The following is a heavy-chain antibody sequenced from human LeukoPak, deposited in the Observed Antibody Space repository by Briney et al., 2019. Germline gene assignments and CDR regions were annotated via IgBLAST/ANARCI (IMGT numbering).Heavy chain of an antibody. Sequence: SQTLSLTCTVSGGSISSGGYYWSWIRQHPGKGLEWIGYISYSGSTYYNPSLNSRVTISVGTSKSQFSLKLSSVTAADTAVYYCARVRGYSYGELDYWVQGTLVTVSS. CDR3: ARVRGYSYGELDY. D-gene: IGHD5-18*01. CDR2: ISYSGST. J-gene: IGHJ4*02. V-gene: IGHV4-31*03. CDR1: GGSISSGGYY.